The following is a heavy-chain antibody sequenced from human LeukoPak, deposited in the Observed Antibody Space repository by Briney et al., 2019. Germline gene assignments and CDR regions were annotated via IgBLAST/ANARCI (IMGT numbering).Heavy chain of an antibody. CDR3: ARTEGHFDY. Sequence: SQTLSLTCAISGDSVSSNRAAWNWLRQSPSRGLEWLGRTYSRSKWYNDYAVSVKSRITVKPDTSKNQFTLQLNSVTPEDTGVYYCARTEGHFDYWGQGTLVTVSS. V-gene: IGHV6-1*01. CDR1: GDSVSSNRAA. J-gene: IGHJ4*02. CDR2: TYSRSKWYN.